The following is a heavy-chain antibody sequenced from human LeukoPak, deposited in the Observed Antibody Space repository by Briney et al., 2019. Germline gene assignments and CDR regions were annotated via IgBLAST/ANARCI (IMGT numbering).Heavy chain of an antibody. V-gene: IGHV3-74*01. J-gene: IGHJ3*02. CDR3: ARWSMNDAFDI. CDR2: IDTDGSST. Sequence: GGSLILSCAASGFTFSNYWMHWVRHAPGKGLMWVSHIDTDGSSTTYADSVKGRFTISRDNAKNSLYLQMNSLRAEDTAVYYCARWSMNDAFDIWGQGTMVTVSS. CDR1: GFTFSNYW.